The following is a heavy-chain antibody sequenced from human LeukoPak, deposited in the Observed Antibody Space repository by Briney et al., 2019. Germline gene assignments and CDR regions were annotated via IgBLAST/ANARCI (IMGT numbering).Heavy chain of an antibody. CDR3: ARGYYDTSGYQGADY. V-gene: IGHV1-2*02. Sequence: ASVKVSCKASGYTFTAYYVHWVRQAPGQGLEWMGWINPNSGGANYAQKFQGRVTMTRDTSISTAYMELSRLRSDDTAVYYCARGYYDTSGYQGADYWGQGTLVTVSS. J-gene: IGHJ4*02. CDR2: INPNSGGA. CDR1: GYTFTAYY. D-gene: IGHD3-22*01.